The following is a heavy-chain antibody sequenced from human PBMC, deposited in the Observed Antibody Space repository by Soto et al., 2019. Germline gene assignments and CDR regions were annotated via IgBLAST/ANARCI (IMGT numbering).Heavy chain of an antibody. CDR1: GGSISSYY. D-gene: IGHD6-13*01. J-gene: IGHJ6*02. CDR3: ARDYPYSSSWYPDYYYGMDV. Sequence: SETLSLTCTVSGGSISSYYWSWIRQPPGKGLEWIGYLYYSGITNYNPSLKSRVSTSLDPSKNQFSLKLTSVTAADTAVYYCARDYPYSSSWYPDYYYGMDVWGQGTTVTVSS. CDR2: LYYSGIT. V-gene: IGHV4-59*01.